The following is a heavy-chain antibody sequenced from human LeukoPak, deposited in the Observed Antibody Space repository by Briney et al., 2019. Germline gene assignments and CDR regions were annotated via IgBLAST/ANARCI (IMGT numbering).Heavy chain of an antibody. D-gene: IGHD4-17*01. J-gene: IGHJ3*01. CDR2: IMQDGSEK. CDR3: ARESTKYGAYVSGFDF. Sequence: PGGSLRLSCIASGFTFSSHWMNWVRQAPGKWLEWVANIMQDGSEKYYVDSVKGRFIISRDNAKNSLYLQMNSLRAEDTAVYYCARESTKYGAYVSGFDFWGQGTMVTVSS. CDR1: GFTFSSHW. V-gene: IGHV3-7*01.